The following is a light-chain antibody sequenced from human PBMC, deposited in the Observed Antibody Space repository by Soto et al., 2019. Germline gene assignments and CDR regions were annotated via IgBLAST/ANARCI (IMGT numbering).Light chain of an antibody. J-gene: IGKJ1*01. CDR3: QQYGSSPWT. CDR2: GAS. CDR1: QTIRSNY. V-gene: IGKV3-20*01. Sequence: ETVLTQSPGTLSLSPGERATLSCRASQTIRSNYLAWYRQTPGQAPRLLIYGASNRATGIADRFSGSGSGTDFTLVISRLEPEDFALYYCQQYGSSPWTCGQWTMGEIK.